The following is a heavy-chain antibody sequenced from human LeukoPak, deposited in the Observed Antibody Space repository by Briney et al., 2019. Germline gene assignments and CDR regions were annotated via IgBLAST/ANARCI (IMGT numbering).Heavy chain of an antibody. D-gene: IGHD6-6*01. CDR2: IRYDGSNK. V-gene: IGHV3-30*02. CDR3: AKATISSSYYFDY. Sequence: QAGGSLRLSCAASGFTFSSYGMHWVRQAPGKGLEWVAFIRYDGSNKYYADSVKGRFTISRDNSKNTLYLQMNSLRAEDTAVYYCAKATISSSYYFDYWGQGTLVTVSS. CDR1: GFTFSSYG. J-gene: IGHJ4*02.